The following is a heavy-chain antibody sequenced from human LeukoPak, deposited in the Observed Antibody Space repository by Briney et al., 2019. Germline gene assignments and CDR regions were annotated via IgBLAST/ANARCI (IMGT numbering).Heavy chain of an antibody. CDR2: IGGSGGST. D-gene: IGHD5-12*01. J-gene: IGHJ4*02. V-gene: IGHV3-23*01. Sequence: GGSLRLSCAASGFTFSSYAMSWVRQAPGKGLEWVSAIGGSGGSTYYADSVKGRFTISRDNSKNTLYLQMNSLRAEDTAVYYCAKPLVATNRRLPNQYDYWGQGTLVTVSS. CDR3: AKPLVATNRRLPNQYDY. CDR1: GFTFSSYA.